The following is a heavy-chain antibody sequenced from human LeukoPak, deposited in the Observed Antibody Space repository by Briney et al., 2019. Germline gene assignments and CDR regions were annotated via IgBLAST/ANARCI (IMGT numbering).Heavy chain of an antibody. Sequence: PSETLSLTCTVSGGSISSYYWSWIRQPAGKGLEWIGRIYTSGSTNYNPSLKSRVTMSVDTSKNQFSLKLSSVTAADTAVYYCERDPLYYDSSGYLFSWGQGTLVTVSS. V-gene: IGHV4-4*07. CDR3: ERDPLYYDSSGYLFS. CDR2: IYTSGST. J-gene: IGHJ4*02. D-gene: IGHD3-22*01. CDR1: GGSISSYY.